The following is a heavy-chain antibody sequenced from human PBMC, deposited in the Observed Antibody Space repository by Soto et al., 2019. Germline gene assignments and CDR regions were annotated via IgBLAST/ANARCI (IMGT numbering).Heavy chain of an antibody. D-gene: IGHD3-3*02. CDR1: GYTLTELS. Sequence: ASVKVSCKVSGYTLTELSMHWVRQAPGKGLEWMGGFDPEDGETIYAQKFQGRVTMTEDTSTDTAYMELSSLRSEDTAVYYCASVGFLEWFRADSFDFWGQGTMVTVSS. CDR2: FDPEDGET. J-gene: IGHJ3*01. CDR3: ASVGFLEWFRADSFDF. V-gene: IGHV1-24*01.